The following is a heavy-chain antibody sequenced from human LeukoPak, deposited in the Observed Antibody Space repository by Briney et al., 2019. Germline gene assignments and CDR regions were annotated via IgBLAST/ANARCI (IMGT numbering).Heavy chain of an antibody. D-gene: IGHD3-3*01. CDR1: GYTFTSYG. CDR3: ARAGYYDFWSGYYTDYYYYMDV. J-gene: IGHJ6*03. V-gene: IGHV1-18*01. Sequence: ASVKVSCKASGYTFTSYGISWVRQAPGQGLEWMGWISAYNGNTNYAQKLQGRVTMTTDTSTSTAYMELRSLRSDDTAVYYCARAGYYDFWSGYYTDYYYYMDVWGKGTTVTVSS. CDR2: ISAYNGNT.